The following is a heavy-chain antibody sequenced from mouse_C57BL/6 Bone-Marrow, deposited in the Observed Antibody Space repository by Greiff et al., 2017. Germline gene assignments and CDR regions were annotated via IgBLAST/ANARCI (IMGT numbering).Heavy chain of an antibody. CDR3: ARGDDFEYWYFDV. J-gene: IGHJ1*03. D-gene: IGHD2-4*01. Sequence: QVQLQQPGAELVKPGASVKLSCKASGYTFTSYWMQWVKQRPGQGLEWIGEIDPSDSYTNYNQKFKGKATLTVDTSSSTAYMQLSSLTSEDSAVYYCARGDDFEYWYFDVWGTGTTVTVSS. V-gene: IGHV1-50*01. CDR2: IDPSDSYT. CDR1: GYTFTSYW.